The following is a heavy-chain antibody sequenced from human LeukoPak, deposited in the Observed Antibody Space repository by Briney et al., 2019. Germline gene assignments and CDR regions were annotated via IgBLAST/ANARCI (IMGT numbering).Heavy chain of an antibody. V-gene: IGHV1-58*02. CDR1: GFTFTTSA. J-gene: IGHJ3*02. Sequence: PVRVSCKASGFTFTTSAMQRGRQARGHRLEWRGGIFVGSGTTNYAQKFQERITITRDMSTSTAYMELSSLRSEDTAVYYCAANTPRVVREDAFDIWGQGTMVTVSS. CDR3: AANTPRVVREDAFDI. D-gene: IGHD2-21*01. CDR2: IFVGSGTT.